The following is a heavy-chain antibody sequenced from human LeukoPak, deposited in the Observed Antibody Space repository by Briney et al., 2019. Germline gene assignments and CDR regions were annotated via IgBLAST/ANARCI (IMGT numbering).Heavy chain of an antibody. CDR2: IYYSGST. CDR3: ARIMITFGGVIVSYYFDY. CDR1: GGSISSSSYY. V-gene: IGHV4-39*01. J-gene: IGHJ4*02. Sequence: SETLSLTCTVSGGSISSSSYYWGWIRQPPGKGLEWIGSIYYSGSTYYNPSLKSRVTISVDTSKNQFSLKLSSVTAADTAVYYCARIMITFGGVIVSYYFDYWGQGTLVTVSS. D-gene: IGHD3-16*02.